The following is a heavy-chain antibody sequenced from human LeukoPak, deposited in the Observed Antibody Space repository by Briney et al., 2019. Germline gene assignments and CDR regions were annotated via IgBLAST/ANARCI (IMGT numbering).Heavy chain of an antibody. V-gene: IGHV3-9*02. J-gene: IGHJ3*02. CDR2: FSWNSGSI. CDR1: GFTSDDYA. CDR3: AKDIRATKMAFDI. Sequence: GRSLRLSCAASGFTSDDYAMHWVRQAPGKGLEWVSGFSWNSGSIGYADSVRGRFTISRDNAKNSLYLQMNSLRAEDTALYYCAKDIRATKMAFDIWGQGTMVTVSS. D-gene: IGHD5-12*01.